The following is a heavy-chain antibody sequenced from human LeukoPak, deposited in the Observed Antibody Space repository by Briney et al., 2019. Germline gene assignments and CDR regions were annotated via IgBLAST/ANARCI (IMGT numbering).Heavy chain of an antibody. CDR2: INPSGGSP. D-gene: IGHD3-10*01. V-gene: IGHV1-46*01. J-gene: IGHJ3*02. CDR1: GYTFTNYY. Sequence: GASVKVSCKASGYTFTNYYMHWVRQAPGQGLEWMGIINPSGGSPSYAQKFQGRVTMTEDTSTDTAYMELSSLRSEDTAVYYCATDRGTGAFDIWGQATMVTVSS. CDR3: ATDRGTGAFDI.